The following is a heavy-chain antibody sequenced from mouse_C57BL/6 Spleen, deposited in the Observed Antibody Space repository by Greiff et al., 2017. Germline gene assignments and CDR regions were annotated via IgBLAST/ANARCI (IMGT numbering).Heavy chain of an antibody. Sequence: EVQVEQSGPGLVKPSPSLTLSCSATGYSITSGYFRYWIRQPPGNILEWMGYISYDGSNNYNPSVKGRIALTRDTSKSQFYLELSSVTTEDTAAYYCARGDNYVSSPFAYWGQGTLVTVSA. CDR1: GYSITSGYF. CDR3: ARGDNYVSSPFAY. J-gene: IGHJ3*01. V-gene: IGHV3-6*01. CDR2: ISYDGSN. D-gene: IGHD1-1*01.